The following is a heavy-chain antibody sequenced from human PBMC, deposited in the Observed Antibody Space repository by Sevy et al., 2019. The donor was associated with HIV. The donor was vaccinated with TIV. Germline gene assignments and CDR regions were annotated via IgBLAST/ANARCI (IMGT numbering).Heavy chain of an antibody. Sequence: GGSLRLSYAASGFTFSSYWMSWVRQAPGKGLEWVANIKQDGSEKYYVDSVKGRFTISRDNAKNSLYLQMNSLRAEDTAVYYCARGSDGSGSYLDYYYGMDVWGQGTTVTVSS. J-gene: IGHJ6*02. V-gene: IGHV3-7*01. CDR2: IKQDGSEK. CDR1: GFTFSSYW. D-gene: IGHD3-10*01. CDR3: ARGSDGSGSYLDYYYGMDV.